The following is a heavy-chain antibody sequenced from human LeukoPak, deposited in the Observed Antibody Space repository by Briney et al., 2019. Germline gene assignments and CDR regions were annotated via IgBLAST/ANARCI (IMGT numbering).Heavy chain of an antibody. J-gene: IGHJ4*02. D-gene: IGHD6-13*01. V-gene: IGHV3-11*01. CDR2: TSGSAGTT. CDR3: AREGSSSWFVNS. CDR1: GFTFSDFH. Sequence: GGSLRLSCAASGFTFSDFHMSWIRQAPGKGLEWVSYTSGSAGTTYYAASVKGRFTSSRDNAKNSLYLQMNSLRAEDTAVYYCAREGSSSWFVNSWGQGTLVTVSS.